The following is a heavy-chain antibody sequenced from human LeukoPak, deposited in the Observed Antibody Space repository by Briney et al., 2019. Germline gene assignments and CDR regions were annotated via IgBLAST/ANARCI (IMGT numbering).Heavy chain of an antibody. CDR2: IKGDGSRK. CDR1: GFTFSNYW. CDR3: ATPLDYYDSSGYHQGGD. Sequence: GGSLRLSCAVSGFTFSNYWMTWVRQAPGKGLEWVANIKGDGSRKNCVDSLKGRFTISRDNAKNLLYLQMNSLRAEDTAVYYCATPLDYYDSSGYHQGGDWGQGTLVTDSS. D-gene: IGHD3-22*01. J-gene: IGHJ4*02. V-gene: IGHV3-7*03.